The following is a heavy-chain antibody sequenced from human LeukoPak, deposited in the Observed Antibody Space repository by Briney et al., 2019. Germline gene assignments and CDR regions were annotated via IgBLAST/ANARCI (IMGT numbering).Heavy chain of an antibody. V-gene: IGHV4-59*12. CDR1: GGSISSYY. D-gene: IGHD3-10*01. Sequence: SETLPLTCTVSGGSISSYYWSWIRQPPGKGLEWIGYIYYSGSTNYNPSLKSRVTISVDTSKNQFSLKLSSVTAADTAVYYCASARKNYYDSGRKGNWFDPWGQGTLVTVSS. J-gene: IGHJ5*02. CDR2: IYYSGST. CDR3: ASARKNYYDSGRKGNWFDP.